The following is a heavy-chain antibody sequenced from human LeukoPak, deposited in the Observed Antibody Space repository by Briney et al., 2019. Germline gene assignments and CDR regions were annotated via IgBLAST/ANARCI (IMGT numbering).Heavy chain of an antibody. CDR1: GFTFSSYS. J-gene: IGHJ5*02. V-gene: IGHV3-48*01. CDR2: ISSASNTI. CDR3: ARDGWFGDYNWFDP. Sequence: AGSLRLSCAASGFTFSSYSMNWVRQAPGKGLEWVSYISSASNTIYYADSVKGRITISRDNAKNSLYLQMNSLRAEDTAMYYCARDGWFGDYNWFDPWGQGTLVTVSS. D-gene: IGHD3-10*01.